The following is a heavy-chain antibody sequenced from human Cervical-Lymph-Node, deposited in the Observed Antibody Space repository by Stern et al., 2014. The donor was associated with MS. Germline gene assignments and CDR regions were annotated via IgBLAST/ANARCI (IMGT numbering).Heavy chain of an antibody. CDR3: ARDTGLIAALGMDV. CDR1: GFTFSSYW. Sequence: VQLVESGGGLVQPGGSLRLSCAASGFTFSSYWMSWVRQAPGKGLEWVANIKQDGSEKYYVDSVKGRFTISRDNAKNSLYLQMNSLRAEDTAVYYCARDTGLIAALGMDVWGQGTTVTVSS. CDR2: IKQDGSEK. J-gene: IGHJ6*02. V-gene: IGHV3-7*01. D-gene: IGHD6-13*01.